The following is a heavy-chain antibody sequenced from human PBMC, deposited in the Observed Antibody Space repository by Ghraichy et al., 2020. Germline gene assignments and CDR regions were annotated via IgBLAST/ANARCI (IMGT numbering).Heavy chain of an antibody. V-gene: IGHV1-18*01. CDR2: ISAYNGNT. CDR3: ARGMGARGYSGYGLDY. Sequence: ASVKVSCKASGYTFTSYGISWVRQAPGQGLEWMGWISAYNGNTNYAQKLQGRVTMTTDTSTSTAYMELRSLRSDDTAVYYCARGMGARGYSGYGLDYCGQGTLVTVSS. D-gene: IGHD5-12*01. CDR1: GYTFTSYG. J-gene: IGHJ4*02.